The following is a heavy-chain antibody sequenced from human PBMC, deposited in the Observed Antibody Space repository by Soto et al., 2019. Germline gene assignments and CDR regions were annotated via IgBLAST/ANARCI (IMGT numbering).Heavy chain of an antibody. Sequence: QLQLQESGPGLVKPSETLSLTCSVSNGSISNPIYYWAWIRQPPGKGLVWIGSIFYNGHAYYNPSRKTRVTLSVDTSHNLFSLKPSSVTAADTAVYYCAGRTSLASVETFSGGLSGYNSVDPWGRGTLVTVSS. CDR1: NGSISNPIYY. J-gene: IGHJ5*01. CDR3: AGRTSLASVETFSGGLSGYNSVDP. V-gene: IGHV4-39*01. D-gene: IGHD3-16*01. CDR2: IFYNGHA.